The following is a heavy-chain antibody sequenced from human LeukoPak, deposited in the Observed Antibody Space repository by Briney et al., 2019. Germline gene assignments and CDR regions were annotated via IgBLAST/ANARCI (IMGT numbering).Heavy chain of an antibody. J-gene: IGHJ4*02. CDR1: GFTFSRFW. CDR2: IKQDGSEK. Sequence: PGGSLRLSCAASGFTFSRFWMNWVRQAPGKGLEWVANIKQDGSEKYYVDSVKGRFTISRDNAKNSLYLQMNSLRAEDTAVYYCASLVDYWGQGTLVTVSS. CDR3: ASLVDY. V-gene: IGHV3-7*01.